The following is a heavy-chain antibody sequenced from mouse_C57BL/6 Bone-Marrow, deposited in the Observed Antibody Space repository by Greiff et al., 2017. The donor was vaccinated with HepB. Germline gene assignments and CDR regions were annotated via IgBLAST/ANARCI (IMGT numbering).Heavy chain of an antibody. CDR1: GYTFTSYW. V-gene: IGHV1-53*01. CDR2: INPSNGGT. CDR3: ANGGSSLYYFDY. J-gene: IGHJ2*01. Sequence: QVHVKQSGTELVKTGASVKLSCKASGYTFTSYWMHWVKQRPGQGLEWIGNINPSNGGTNYNEKFKSKATLTVDKSSSTAYMQLSSLTSEDSAVYYCANGGSSLYYFDYWGQGTTLTVSS. D-gene: IGHD1-1*01.